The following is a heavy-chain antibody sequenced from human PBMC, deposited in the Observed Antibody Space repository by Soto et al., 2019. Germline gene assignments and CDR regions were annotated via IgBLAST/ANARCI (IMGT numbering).Heavy chain of an antibody. CDR1: GGSISSYY. CDR3: ARGRDGYNYGFDY. V-gene: IGHV4-59*01. D-gene: IGHD5-12*01. Sequence: SETLSLTCTVSGGSISSYYWSWIRQPPGKGLEWIGYIYYSGSTNYNPSLKSRVTISVDTSKNQFSLKLSSVTAADTAVYYCARGRDGYNYGFDYWGQGTLVTVS. J-gene: IGHJ4*02. CDR2: IYYSGST.